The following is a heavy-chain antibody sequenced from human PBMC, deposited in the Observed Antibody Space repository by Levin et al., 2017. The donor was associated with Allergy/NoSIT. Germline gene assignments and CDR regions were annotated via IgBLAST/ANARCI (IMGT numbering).Heavy chain of an antibody. D-gene: IGHD3-3*01. CDR2: ITGDGEAT. CDR1: GFTFRNSA. CDR3: ARGNTIFGVGRLDY. V-gene: IGHV3-23*01. J-gene: IGHJ4*02. Sequence: GGSLRLSCVGSGFTFRNSAMSWVRQAAGKGLEWVSGITGDGEATHTAESVKGRFTITRDNSKNTLYLQMSSLRAEDTATYYCARGNTIFGVGRLDYWGQGILVTVSS.